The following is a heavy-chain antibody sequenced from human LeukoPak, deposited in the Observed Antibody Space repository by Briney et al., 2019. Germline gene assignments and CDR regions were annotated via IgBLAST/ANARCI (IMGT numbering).Heavy chain of an antibody. D-gene: IGHD2-2*01. CDR3: ARVEDIVVVPAADNWFDP. CDR1: GYTFTSYY. V-gene: IGHV1-18*04. Sequence: ASVKVSCKASGYTFTSYYMHWVRQAPGQGLEWMGWISAYNGNTNYAQKLQGRVTMTTDTSTSTAYMELRSLRSDDTAVYYCARVEDIVVVPAADNWFDPWGQGTLVTVSS. J-gene: IGHJ5*02. CDR2: ISAYNGNT.